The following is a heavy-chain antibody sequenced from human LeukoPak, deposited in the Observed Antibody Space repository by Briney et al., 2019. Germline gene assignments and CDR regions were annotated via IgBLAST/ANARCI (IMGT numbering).Heavy chain of an antibody. CDR3: ARGDSTSPGDY. D-gene: IGHD2/OR15-2a*01. CDR2: ISYDGKNK. Sequence: GGSLRLSCAASGFTFSNYAIHWVRQAPGKGLEWVAIISYDGKNKYYADSVKGRFTVSRDNFKNTLYLQMNSLRTEDTAVYYCARGDSTSPGDYWGQGTLVTVSS. CDR1: GFTFSNYA. V-gene: IGHV3-30*04. J-gene: IGHJ4*02.